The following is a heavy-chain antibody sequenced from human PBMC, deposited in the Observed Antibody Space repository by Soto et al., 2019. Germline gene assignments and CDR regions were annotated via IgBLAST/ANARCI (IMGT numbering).Heavy chain of an antibody. V-gene: IGHV3-23*01. CDR1: GFTFRNFA. D-gene: IGHD1-1*01. CDR2: ISGSGRMT. CDR3: AKDAEESVNEPILGDC. Sequence: EVQLLESGGDLVQPGGSLRLSCAASGFTFRNFAMTWVRQAPGKGLEWVSGISGSGRMTYYAHSVKGHFTISRDNSKNTLYLQMNSLRAEDTAVYYCAKDAEESVNEPILGDCWGQGTVVTVSS. J-gene: IGHJ4*02.